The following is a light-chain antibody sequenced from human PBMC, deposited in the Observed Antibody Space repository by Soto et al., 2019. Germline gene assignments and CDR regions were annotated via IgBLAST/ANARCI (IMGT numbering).Light chain of an antibody. CDR2: ATS. CDR1: QSISTY. Sequence: DIQMTQSPSSLSASVGDRVTITCRASQSISTYLIWYQQKPGKAPKLLIYATSSLQSGVPSRFSGSGSGTDFTLTISSLQPEDFATYYCQQSDSTPPGTFGQGTKVEIK. V-gene: IGKV1-39*01. CDR3: QQSDSTPPGT. J-gene: IGKJ1*01.